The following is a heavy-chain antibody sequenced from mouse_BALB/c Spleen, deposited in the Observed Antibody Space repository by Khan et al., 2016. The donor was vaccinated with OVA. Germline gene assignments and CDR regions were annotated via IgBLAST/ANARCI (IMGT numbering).Heavy chain of an antibody. CDR2: IDPANGYT. CDR3: ARDYWDVFAY. J-gene: IGHJ3*01. V-gene: IGHV14-3*02. Sequence: VQLQQSGAELVKPGASVKLSCTASGFNIKDTYMHWVKQRPEQGLEWIGRIDPANGYTKYDPKFQGKATITAATSSNTAYLQLSSLTSEDTAVYYCARDYWDVFAYWGQGTLVTGSA. D-gene: IGHD4-1*01. CDR1: GFNIKDTY.